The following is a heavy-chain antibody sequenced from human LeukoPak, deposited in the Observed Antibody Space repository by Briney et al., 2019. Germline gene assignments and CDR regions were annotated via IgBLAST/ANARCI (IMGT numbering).Heavy chain of an antibody. D-gene: IGHD3-10*01. V-gene: IGHV4-59*12. Sequence: PSETRSLTFTVSGASIRSYYWSWIRQPPGKGLEGIGYIYDREGINYNPSLKSRGTISIETSKNHCSLKLSSVTASETAVYYFATWPYYGSGRYSTVSAYWGQATPVTVS. J-gene: IGHJ4*02. CDR3: ATWPYYGSGRYSTVSAY. CDR1: GASIRSYY. CDR2: IYDREGI.